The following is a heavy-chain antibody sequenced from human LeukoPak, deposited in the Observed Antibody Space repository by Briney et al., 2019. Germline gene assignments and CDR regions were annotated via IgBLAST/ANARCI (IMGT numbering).Heavy chain of an antibody. V-gene: IGHV3-30*18. Sequence: GRSLRLSCAASGFTFSNYGMHWVRQAPGKGLEWVAVISYDGSNKYYADSVKGRFTISRDNSKNTLYLQMNSLRAEDTAVYYCAKHVIAVAGNNWFDPWGQGTLVTVSS. CDR3: AKHVIAVAGNNWFDP. D-gene: IGHD6-19*01. J-gene: IGHJ5*02. CDR1: GFTFSNYG. CDR2: ISYDGSNK.